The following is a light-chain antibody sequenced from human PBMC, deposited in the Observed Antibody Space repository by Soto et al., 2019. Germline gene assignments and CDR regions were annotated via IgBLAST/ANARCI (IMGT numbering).Light chain of an antibody. CDR1: QGVARF. CDR2: DAS. V-gene: IGKV3-11*01. J-gene: IGKJ4*01. Sequence: EIVLKQSPATLSLSPGERAALSCRASQGVARFLAWYQQKPGQAPRLLIYDASNRATGIPARFSGSGSETDFTLAIDNLEPEDFAVYYCQQRGGWPLTFGGGTKVEIK. CDR3: QQRGGWPLT.